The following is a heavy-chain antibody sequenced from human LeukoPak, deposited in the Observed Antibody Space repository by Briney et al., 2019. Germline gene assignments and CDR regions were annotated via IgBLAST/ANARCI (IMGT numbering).Heavy chain of an antibody. Sequence: GGSLRLSCAASGFTFSSYSMNWVRQAPGKGLEWVAFIRYDGSNKYYADSVKGRFTISRDNSKNTLYLQMNSLRAEDTAVYYCAKDYRWDPCGGDCYTFLPDYWGQGTLVTVSS. D-gene: IGHD2-21*01. CDR2: IRYDGSNK. CDR1: GFTFSSYS. V-gene: IGHV3-30*02. CDR3: AKDYRWDPCGGDCYTFLPDY. J-gene: IGHJ4*02.